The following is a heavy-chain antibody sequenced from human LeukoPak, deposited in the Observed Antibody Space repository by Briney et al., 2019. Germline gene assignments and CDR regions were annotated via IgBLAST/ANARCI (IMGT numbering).Heavy chain of an antibody. CDR3: ARGRYYGSGSYYNARPSYNWFDP. J-gene: IGHJ5*02. CDR2: INHSGST. D-gene: IGHD3-10*01. V-gene: IGHV4-34*01. CDR1: GGSFSGYY. Sequence: SETLSLTCAVYGGSFSGYYWSWIRQPPGKGLEWIGEINHSGSTNYNPSLKSRVTISVDTSKNQFSPKLSSVTAADTAVYCCARGRYYGSGSYYNARPSYNWFDPWGQGTLVTVSS.